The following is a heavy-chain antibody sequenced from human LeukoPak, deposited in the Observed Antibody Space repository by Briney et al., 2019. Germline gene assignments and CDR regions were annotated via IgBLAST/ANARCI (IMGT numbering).Heavy chain of an antibody. CDR2: MNPNSGNT. CDR1: GYTFTSYD. Sequence: GASVKVSFKASGYTFTSYDINWVRPATGQGLAWMGWMNPNSGNTGYSQKFQGRVAMTRNTSISTAYMELSSLRSEDTAVYYCARGGYSSGWYKLDFDYWGQGTLVTVSS. CDR3: ARGGYSSGWYKLDFDY. J-gene: IGHJ4*02. D-gene: IGHD6-19*01. V-gene: IGHV1-8*01.